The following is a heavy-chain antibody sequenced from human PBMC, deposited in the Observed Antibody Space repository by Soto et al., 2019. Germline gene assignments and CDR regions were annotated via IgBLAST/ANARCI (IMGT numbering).Heavy chain of an antibody. D-gene: IGHD5-12*01. CDR2: IYYSGST. CDR3: ARERYSGYDY. CDR1: GGSISSYY. Sequence: SETLSLTCTVSGGSISSYYWSWIRQPPGKGLEWIGYIYYSGSTNYNPSLKSRVTISVDTSKNQFSLKLSSVTAADTAVYYCARERYSGYDYWGQGTLVTVSS. J-gene: IGHJ4*02. V-gene: IGHV4-59*12.